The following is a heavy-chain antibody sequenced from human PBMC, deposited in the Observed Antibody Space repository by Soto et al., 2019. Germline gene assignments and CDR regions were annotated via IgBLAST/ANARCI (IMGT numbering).Heavy chain of an antibody. CDR2: ISGSGGST. CDR1: GFTLRRKA. Sequence: GGSLRLSCVDSGFTLRRKAMSWVRQAPGKGLEWVSAISGSGGSTYYADSVKGRFTISRDNSKNTLYLQMNSLRAEDTAVYYCAKDELPVTNIIVMRFQHWGQGTLVTVSS. D-gene: IGHD4-17*01. J-gene: IGHJ1*01. V-gene: IGHV3-23*01. CDR3: AKDELPVTNIIVMRFQH.